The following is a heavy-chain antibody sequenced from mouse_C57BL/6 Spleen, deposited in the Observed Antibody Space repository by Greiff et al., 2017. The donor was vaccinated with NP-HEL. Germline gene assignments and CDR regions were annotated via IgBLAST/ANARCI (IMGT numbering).Heavy chain of an antibody. CDR3: ARGYYGYPFDY. CDR1: GFTFSDYY. V-gene: IGHV5-16*01. D-gene: IGHD2-2*01. Sequence: EVQVVESEGGLVQPGSSMKLSCTASGFTFSDYYMAWVRQVPEKGLEWVANINYDGSSTYYLDSLKSRFIISRDNAKNILYLQMSSLKSEDTATYYCARGYYGYPFDYWGQGTTLTVSS. CDR2: INYDGSST. J-gene: IGHJ2*01.